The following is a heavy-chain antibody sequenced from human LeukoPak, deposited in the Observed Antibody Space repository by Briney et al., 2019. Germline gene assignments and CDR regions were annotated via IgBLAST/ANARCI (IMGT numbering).Heavy chain of an antibody. CDR3: ARDSSDIVVVPAAMWGGYFDY. D-gene: IGHD2-2*01. CDR1: GFTFSSYG. CDR2: IWYDGSNK. Sequence: PGGSLTLSCAASGFTFSSYGMHWVRQAPGKGLEWVAVIWYDGSNKYYADSVKARFTISRDNSKNTLYLQMNILRAEDTAVYYCARDSSDIVVVPAAMWGGYFDYWGQGTLVTVSS. J-gene: IGHJ4*02. V-gene: IGHV3-33*01.